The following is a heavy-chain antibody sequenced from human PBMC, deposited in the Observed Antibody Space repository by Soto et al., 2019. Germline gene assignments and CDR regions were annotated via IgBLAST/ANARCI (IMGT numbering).Heavy chain of an antibody. CDR3: ARGMGTAMVTLDFDS. Sequence: EVQLVESGGGLVKPGGSLRLSCAGSGFTFSSYSINWVRQAPGKGLEWVSSISSSSSYIYYAASLKGRLTVSRDNAKKSVFLVMNSLSAEDSAVYYCARGMGTAMVTLDFDSWGQGTLVTVSS. CDR1: GFTFSSYS. V-gene: IGHV3-21*01. D-gene: IGHD5-18*01. J-gene: IGHJ4*02. CDR2: ISSSSSYI.